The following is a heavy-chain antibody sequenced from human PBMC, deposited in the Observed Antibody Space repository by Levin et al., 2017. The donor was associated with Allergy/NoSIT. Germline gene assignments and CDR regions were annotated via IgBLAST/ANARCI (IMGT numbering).Heavy chain of an antibody. Sequence: GGSLRLSCAASGFTFRNYWMHWVRHAPGKGLVWVSRINSDGSSTIYADSVKGRFTISRDNAKNTLYLQMNSLRVEDTAVYYCARDLGSYAVYGMDVWGQGTTVTVSS. CDR3: ARDLGSYAVYGMDV. D-gene: IGHD2-2*01. CDR1: GFTFRNYW. V-gene: IGHV3-74*01. J-gene: IGHJ6*02. CDR2: INSDGSST.